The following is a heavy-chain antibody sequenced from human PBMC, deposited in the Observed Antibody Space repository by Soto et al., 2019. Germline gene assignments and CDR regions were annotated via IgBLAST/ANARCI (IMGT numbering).Heavy chain of an antibody. CDR1: GFTFSSYA. J-gene: IGHJ6*02. Sequence: PVGSLRLSCAASGFTFSSYAMHWVRQAPGKGLEYVSAISSNGGSTYYADSVKGRFTISRDNSKNTLYLQMGSLRAEDMAVYYCARGGGYDYDYGMDVWGQGTTVTVSS. D-gene: IGHD5-12*01. V-gene: IGHV3-64*02. CDR3: ARGGGYDYDYGMDV. CDR2: ISSNGGST.